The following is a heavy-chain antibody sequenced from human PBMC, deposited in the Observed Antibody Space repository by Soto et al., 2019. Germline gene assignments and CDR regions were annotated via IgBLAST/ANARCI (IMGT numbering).Heavy chain of an antibody. J-gene: IGHJ6*04. CDR1: GGSISRYY. CDR3: ARDLLGYCRTDCYPMDV. D-gene: IGHD2-21*02. Sequence: ASETLSLTCTVSGGSISRYYWSWIRQPPGKGLEWIGYLYNAGSTIDNPSLKIRVTISVDMSQNQFSLNLNYVTAADTAVYYCARDLLGYCRTDCYPMDVWGKATTVTVSS. V-gene: IGHV4-59*01. CDR2: LYNAGST.